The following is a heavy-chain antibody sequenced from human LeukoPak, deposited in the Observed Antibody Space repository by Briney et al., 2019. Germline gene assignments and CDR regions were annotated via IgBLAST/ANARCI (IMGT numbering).Heavy chain of an antibody. CDR3: ARQYSGTYYYYFDY. CDR1: GFIVKTKY. Sequence: PGGSLRLSCAVSGFIVKTKYMSWVRQAPGKGLEWVSVIYSAGPTYYADSVKGRFTISRDNSKNPLYLQMNSLRAEDTAVYYCARQYSGTYYYYFDYSGQGNLVTVSS. V-gene: IGHV3-53*05. D-gene: IGHD1-26*01. CDR2: IYSAGPT. J-gene: IGHJ4*02.